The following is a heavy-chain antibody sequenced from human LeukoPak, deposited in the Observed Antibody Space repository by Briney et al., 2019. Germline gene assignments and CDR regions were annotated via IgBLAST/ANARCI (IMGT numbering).Heavy chain of an antibody. CDR3: ARDGGYSYGKTDY. D-gene: IGHD5-18*01. Sequence: SETLSLTCTVSGYSISSGYYWGWIRQPPGKGLEWIGSIYHSGSTYYNPSLKSRVTISVDTSKNQFSLKLSSVTAADTAVYYCARDGGYSYGKTDYWGQGTLVTVSS. J-gene: IGHJ4*02. CDR2: IYHSGST. V-gene: IGHV4-38-2*02. CDR1: GYSISSGYY.